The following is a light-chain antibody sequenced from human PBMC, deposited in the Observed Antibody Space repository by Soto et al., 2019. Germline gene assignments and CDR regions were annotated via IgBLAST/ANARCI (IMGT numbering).Light chain of an antibody. CDR3: QQYNSFPLT. CDR1: QGIRNW. J-gene: IGKJ5*01. V-gene: IGKV1D-16*01. CDR2: AAS. Sequence: DIHMTQSPSSLSASVGYRCTITCRASQGIRNWLDWYQQKSANAPKSLIYAASSLQSGVPSRFSGSGSGTDFTLTISSLQPEDVATYYCQQYNSFPLTFGQGTRLEIK.